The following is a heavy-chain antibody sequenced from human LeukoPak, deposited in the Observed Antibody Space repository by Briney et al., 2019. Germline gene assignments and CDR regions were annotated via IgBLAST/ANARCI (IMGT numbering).Heavy chain of an antibody. CDR3: ARHHSGWLPFDY. CDR2: IYYSGST. CDR1: GGSISSSSYY. Sequence: SETLSLTCTVSGGSISSSSYYWGWIRRPPGKGLEWIGSIYYSGSTYYNPSLKSRVTISVDTSKNQYSLKLSSVTAADTAVYHCARHHSGWLPFDYWGQGTLVTVSS. D-gene: IGHD6-19*01. J-gene: IGHJ4*02. V-gene: IGHV4-39*01.